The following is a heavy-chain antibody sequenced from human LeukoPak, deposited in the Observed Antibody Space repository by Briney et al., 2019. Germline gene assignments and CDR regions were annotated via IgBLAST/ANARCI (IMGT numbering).Heavy chain of an antibody. J-gene: IGHJ4*02. Sequence: PGGSLRLSCAASGFSFTYGMSWVRQAPGKGLEWVSAISGSGGSTYYADSVKGRFTISRDNSKNTLYLQMNSLRAEDTAVYYCAKAVARREYYFDYWGQGTLVTVSS. CDR1: GFSFTYG. CDR3: AKAVARREYYFDY. D-gene: IGHD5-12*01. V-gene: IGHV3-23*01. CDR2: ISGSGGST.